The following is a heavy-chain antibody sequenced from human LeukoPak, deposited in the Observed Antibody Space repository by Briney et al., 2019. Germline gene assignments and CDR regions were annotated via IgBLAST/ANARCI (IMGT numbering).Heavy chain of an antibody. CDR1: GGSISSGGYY. CDR3: ARGEMSYYDFW. CDR2: IYHSGST. D-gene: IGHD3-3*01. V-gene: IGHV4-30-2*01. J-gene: IGHJ4*02. Sequence: SQTLSLTCTVSGGSISSGGYYWSWIRQPPGKGLEWIGYIYHSGSTYYNPSLKSRVTISVDRSKNQFSLKLSSVTAADTAVYYCARGEMSYYDFWGGQGTLVTVSS.